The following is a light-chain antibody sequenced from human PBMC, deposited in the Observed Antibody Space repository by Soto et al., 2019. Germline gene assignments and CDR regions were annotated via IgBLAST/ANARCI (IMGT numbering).Light chain of an antibody. CDR1: QSIDTRY. CDR2: ASS. Sequence: DIVLTQSPSTLSSSPGDRATLSCRASQSIDTRYFAWYQQTPGKAPRLLIYASSCTATGLPDRFGGSGSGTDFTLTINRLEPEDFAVYYCQQYFGSSWTFGRGTKVDIK. V-gene: IGKV3-20*01. CDR3: QQYFGSSWT. J-gene: IGKJ1*01.